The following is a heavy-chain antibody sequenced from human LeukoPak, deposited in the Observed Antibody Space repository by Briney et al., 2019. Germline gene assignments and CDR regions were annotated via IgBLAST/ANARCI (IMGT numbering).Heavy chain of an antibody. D-gene: IGHD2-2*01. CDR2: INPNSGGT. V-gene: IGHV1-2*02. CDR3: ARDQCSSTSCYANYYYGMDV. J-gene: IGHJ6*02. CDR1: GYTFTGYH. Sequence: ASVKVSCKASGYTFTGYHMHWVRQAPGQGLEWMGWINPNSGGTNYAQKFQGRVTMTRDTSISTAYMELSRLRSDDTAVYYCARDQCSSTSCYANYYYGMDVWGQGTTVTVSS.